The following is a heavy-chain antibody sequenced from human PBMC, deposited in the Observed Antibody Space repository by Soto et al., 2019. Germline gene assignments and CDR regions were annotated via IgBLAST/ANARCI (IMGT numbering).Heavy chain of an antibody. V-gene: IGHV3-53*04. D-gene: IGHD5-18*01. CDR2: IYSGGST. CDR1: GFTVSSNY. J-gene: IGHJ4*02. CDR3: ARDRGYSYGYQVY. Sequence: EVQLVESGGGLVQPGGSLRLSCAASGFTVSSNYMSWVRQAPGKGLEWVSVIYSGGSTYYADSVKGRFTISRHNSKNTLYLQMNSLRAEDPAVYYCARDRGYSYGYQVYWGQGTLVTVSS.